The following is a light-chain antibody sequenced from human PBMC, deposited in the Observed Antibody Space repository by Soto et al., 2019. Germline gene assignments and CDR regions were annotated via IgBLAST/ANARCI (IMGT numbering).Light chain of an antibody. J-gene: IGKJ2*01. CDR3: QQYNSYPYP. CDR1: QSTSSQ. Sequence: DIQMTQSPSTLSAFVGDRVIITCRASQSTSSQLAWYQQKPGKAPNLLIYKASVLESGVPSRFSGSGSGTDFTLTISSLQPDDFATYYCQQYNSYPYPFGQGTKLGSN. V-gene: IGKV1-5*03. CDR2: KAS.